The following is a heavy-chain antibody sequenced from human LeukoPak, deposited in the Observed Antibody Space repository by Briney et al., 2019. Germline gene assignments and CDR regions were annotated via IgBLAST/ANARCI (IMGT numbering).Heavy chain of an antibody. CDR3: ARGGNWDFDY. CDR1: GASITSHPW. D-gene: IGHD7-27*01. V-gene: IGHV4-4*02. CDR2: MYNSGTS. Sequence: SGTLSLTCVVSGASITSHPWNWVRQPPGKGLEWIGEMYNSGTSTFKPSLRSRVIMFFDESKNHFSLKLNSVTAADTAVYYCARGGNWDFDYWGQGVLVIVSS. J-gene: IGHJ4*02.